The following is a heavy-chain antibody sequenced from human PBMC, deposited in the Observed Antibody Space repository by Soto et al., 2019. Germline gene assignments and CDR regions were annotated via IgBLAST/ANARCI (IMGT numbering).Heavy chain of an antibody. Sequence: GESLKISCAASGFTFSSYAMSWVRQAPGKGLEWVSAISGSGGSTYYADSVKGRFTISRDNSKNTLYLQMNSLRAEDTAVYYCAKGVVAYFYYYYGMDVWGQGTTVTVSS. V-gene: IGHV3-23*01. D-gene: IGHD2-15*01. CDR2: ISGSGGST. CDR1: GFTFSSYA. J-gene: IGHJ6*02. CDR3: AKGVVAYFYYYYGMDV.